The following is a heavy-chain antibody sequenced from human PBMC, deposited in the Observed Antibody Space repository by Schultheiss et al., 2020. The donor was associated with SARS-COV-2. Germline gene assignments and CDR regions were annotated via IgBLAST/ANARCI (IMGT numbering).Heavy chain of an antibody. D-gene: IGHD3-16*01. CDR1: GGTFSSYA. CDR3: ARDSVAGGLSY. Sequence: GGSLRLSCKASGGTFSSYAISWVRQAPGQGLEWMGGIIPIFGTANYAQKFQGRVTITADESTSTAYMELSSLRSEDTAVYYCARDSVAGGLSYWGQGTLVTVSS. CDR2: IIPIFGTA. J-gene: IGHJ4*02. V-gene: IGHV1-69*01.